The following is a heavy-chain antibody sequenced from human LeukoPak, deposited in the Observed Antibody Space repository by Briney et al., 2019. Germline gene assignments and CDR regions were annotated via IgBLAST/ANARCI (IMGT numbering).Heavy chain of an antibody. CDR1: GFTFSSYG. CDR3: AKTPLGSSPFDY. J-gene: IGHJ4*02. D-gene: IGHD1-26*01. CDR2: ISYDGSNK. Sequence: PGRSLRLFCAASGFTFSSYGMHWVRQAPGKGLEWVAVISYDGSNKYYADSVKGRFTISRDNSKNTLYLQMNSLRAEDTAVYYCAKTPLGSSPFDYWGQGTLVTVSS. V-gene: IGHV3-30*18.